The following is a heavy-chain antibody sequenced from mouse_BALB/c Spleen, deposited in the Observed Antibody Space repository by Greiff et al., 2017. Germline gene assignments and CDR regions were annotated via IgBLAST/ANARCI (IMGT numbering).Heavy chain of an antibody. CDR1: GFNIKDTY. V-gene: IGHV14-3*02. CDR2: IDPANGNT. J-gene: IGHJ3*01. Sequence: VQLQQSGAELVKPGASVKLSCTASGFNIKDTYMHWVKQRPEQGLEWIGRIDPANGNTKYDPKFQGKATITADTSSNTAYLQLSSLTSEDTAVYYCARGYYGSRWVAYWGEGALGTVSA. CDR3: ARGYYGSRWVAY. D-gene: IGHD1-1*01.